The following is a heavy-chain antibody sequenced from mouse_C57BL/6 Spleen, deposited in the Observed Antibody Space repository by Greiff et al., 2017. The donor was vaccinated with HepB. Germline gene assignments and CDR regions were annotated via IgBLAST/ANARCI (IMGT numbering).Heavy chain of an antibody. CDR1: GYTFTSYW. J-gene: IGHJ1*03. Sequence: VQLQQPGAELVKPGASVKMSCKASGYTFTSYWITWVKQRPGQGLEWIGDIYPGSGSTNYNEKFKSKATLTVDTSSSTAYMQLSSLTSEDSAVYYCAREGTYYYGAHWYFDVWGTGTTVTVSS. CDR3: AREGTYYYGAHWYFDV. D-gene: IGHD1-1*01. V-gene: IGHV1-55*01. CDR2: IYPGSGST.